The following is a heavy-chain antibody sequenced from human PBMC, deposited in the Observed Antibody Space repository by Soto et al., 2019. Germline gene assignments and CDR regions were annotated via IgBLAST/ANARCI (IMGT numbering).Heavy chain of an antibody. CDR3: ARDQEYSTSGLYWFDL. V-gene: IGHV1-18*04. J-gene: IGHJ5*02. CDR2: ISAYNGDT. D-gene: IGHD6-6*01. Sequence: PRPPVKVSCKASGYTFTSFGITWVRQAPGQDLEWTGWISAYNGDTNYAPRLQGRVTMTTDTSTSTVYMELKNLKSDDTAVYYCARDQEYSTSGLYWFDLWGQGTLVTVSS. CDR1: GYTFTSFG.